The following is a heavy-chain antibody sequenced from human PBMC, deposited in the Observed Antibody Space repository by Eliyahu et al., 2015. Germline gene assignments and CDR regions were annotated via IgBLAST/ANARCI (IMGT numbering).Heavy chain of an antibody. Sequence: VFTVSSNYMSWVRQAPGKGLEWVSVIYSGGSTYYADSVKGRFTISRDNSKNTLYLQMNSLRAEDTAVYYCARDYGDYFTNWYFDLWGRGTLVTVSS. V-gene: IGHV3-66*01. CDR1: VFTVSSNY. CDR2: IYSGGST. CDR3: ARDYGDYFTNWYFDL. J-gene: IGHJ2*01. D-gene: IGHD4-17*01.